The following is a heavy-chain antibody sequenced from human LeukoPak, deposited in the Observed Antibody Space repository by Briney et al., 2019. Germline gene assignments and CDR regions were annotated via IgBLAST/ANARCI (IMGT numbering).Heavy chain of an antibody. CDR3: AKGLVRGSFYYGMDV. J-gene: IGHJ6*02. Sequence: GGSLRLSCAASGFTFDDYAMHWVRQAPGKGLEWVSGISWNSGSIGYADSVKGRFTISRDNAKNSLYLQMNSLRAEDTALYYCAKGLVRGSFYYGMDVWGQGTTVTVSS. CDR2: ISWNSGSI. CDR1: GFTFDDYA. V-gene: IGHV3-9*01. D-gene: IGHD3-10*01.